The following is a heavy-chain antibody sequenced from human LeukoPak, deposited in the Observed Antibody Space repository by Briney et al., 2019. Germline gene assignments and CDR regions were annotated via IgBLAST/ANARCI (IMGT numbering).Heavy chain of an antibody. J-gene: IGHJ6*03. CDR2: ISSSGSTI. CDR1: GFTFSDYY. V-gene: IGHV3-11*04. D-gene: IGHD5-18*01. CDR3: ARDGRGYSYGYRAGYYYYYYMDV. Sequence: GGSLRLSCAASGFTFSDYYMSWIRQAPGKGLEWVSYISSSGSTIYYADSVKGRFTISRDNAKNSLYLQMNSLRAEDTAVYYCARDGRGYSYGYRAGYYYYYYMDVWGKGTTVTISS.